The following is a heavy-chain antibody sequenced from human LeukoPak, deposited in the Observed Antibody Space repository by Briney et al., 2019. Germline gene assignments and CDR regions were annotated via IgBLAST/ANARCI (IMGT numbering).Heavy chain of an antibody. D-gene: IGHD3-3*01. CDR3: ARVITNYDFWSGYSRHNWFDP. V-gene: IGHV3-11*01. CDR1: GFTFSDYY. J-gene: IGHJ5*02. CDR2: ISSSGSTI. Sequence: PGGSLRLSCAASGFTFSDYYMSWIRQAPGKGLEWVSYISSSGSTIYYADSVKGRFTISRDNAKNSLYLQMNSLRAEDTAVYYCARVITNYDFWSGYSRHNWFDPWGQGTLVTVSS.